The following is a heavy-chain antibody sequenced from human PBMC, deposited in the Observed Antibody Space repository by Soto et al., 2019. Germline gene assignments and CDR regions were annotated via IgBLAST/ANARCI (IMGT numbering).Heavy chain of an antibody. V-gene: IGHV1-69*01. CDR1: GGTFSSYA. Sequence: QVQLVQSGAEVKKPGSSVKVSCKASGGTFSSYAISWVRQAPGQGLEWMGGIIPIFGTANYAQKFQGRVTINADESTSTAYMELSSLRSEDPAVYYCARVGRDSYGYYYYGMDVWGQGTTVTVSS. CDR2: IIPIFGTA. CDR3: ARVGRDSYGYYYYGMDV. D-gene: IGHD5-18*01. J-gene: IGHJ6*02.